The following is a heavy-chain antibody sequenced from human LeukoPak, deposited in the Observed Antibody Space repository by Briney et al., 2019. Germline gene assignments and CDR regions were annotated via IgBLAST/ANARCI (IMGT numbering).Heavy chain of an antibody. V-gene: IGHV3-23*01. Sequence: GGSLRLSCAASGFSFSSYAMNWVRQAPGKGLKWVSAISDNGDSTYNADSVKGRFTISRDNSKNTLYLQMNSLRAEDTAIYYCVKDRVGSVAEDYWGQGTLVTVSS. CDR2: ISDNGDST. CDR3: VKDRVGSVAEDY. CDR1: GFSFSSYA. D-gene: IGHD6-19*01. J-gene: IGHJ4*02.